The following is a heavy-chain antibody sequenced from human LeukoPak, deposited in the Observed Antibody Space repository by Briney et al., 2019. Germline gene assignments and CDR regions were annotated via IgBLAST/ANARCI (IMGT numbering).Heavy chain of an antibody. CDR2: IIPIFGTA. Sequence: GASVKVSCKASGGTFSSYAISWVRPPPGQGLEWMGGIIPIFGTANYAQKFQGRVTITADESTSTDYVELSSLRSEDTAVYYCARDPGTTWCFDYWGQGTLVTVSS. CDR3: ARDPGTTWCFDY. J-gene: IGHJ4*02. D-gene: IGHD1-1*01. V-gene: IGHV1-69*13. CDR1: GGTFSSYA.